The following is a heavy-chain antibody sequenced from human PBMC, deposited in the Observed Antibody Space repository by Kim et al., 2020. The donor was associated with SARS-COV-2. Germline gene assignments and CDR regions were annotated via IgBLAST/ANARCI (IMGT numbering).Heavy chain of an antibody. CDR3: AKDIEKGGFAAVGPMDV. V-gene: IGHV3-9*01. Sequence: VKGRFTISRDNAKNSLYLQMNSLRAEDTALYYCAKDIEKGGFAAVGPMDVWGQGTTVTVSS. D-gene: IGHD6-13*01. J-gene: IGHJ6*02.